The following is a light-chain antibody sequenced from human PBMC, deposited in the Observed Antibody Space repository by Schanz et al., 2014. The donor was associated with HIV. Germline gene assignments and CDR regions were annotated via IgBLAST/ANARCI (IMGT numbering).Light chain of an antibody. CDR3: QQYKSWPPLT. J-gene: IGKJ4*01. V-gene: IGKV3-15*01. CDR1: QSVSSY. CDR2: GAS. Sequence: EIVLTQSPGTLSLSPGERATLSCRASQSVSSYLVWYQQKPGQAPRLLIYGASSRATGVPVRFIGSGSGTEFTLTISSLQSEDFAIYYCQQYKSWPPLTFGGGTKVEIK.